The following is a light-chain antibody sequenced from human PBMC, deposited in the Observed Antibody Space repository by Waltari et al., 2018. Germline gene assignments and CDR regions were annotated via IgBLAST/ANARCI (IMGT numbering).Light chain of an antibody. J-gene: IGKJ4*01. V-gene: IGKV3-11*01. CDR2: DAS. CDR3: QQRSNWPELT. Sequence: EIVLTQSPATLSLSPGERATLSCRASQSVGTSLAWYQQKPGQAPRLPIYDASNRATGIPARFSGVGSGTDFTVTISSLEPEDFAVYYCQQRSNWPELTFGGGTKVQIK. CDR1: QSVGTS.